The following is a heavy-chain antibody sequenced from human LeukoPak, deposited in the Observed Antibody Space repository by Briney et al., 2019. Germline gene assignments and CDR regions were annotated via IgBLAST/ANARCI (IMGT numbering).Heavy chain of an antibody. CDR1: GFTFSSYS. CDR3: ARDDSSGYPFDY. CDR2: ISSSSSYI. V-gene: IGHV3-21*01. J-gene: IGHJ4*02. D-gene: IGHD3-22*01. Sequence: PGGSLRLSCAASGFTFSSYSMNWVRQAPGKGLEWASSISSSSSYIYYADSVKGRFTISRDNAKNSLYLQMNSLRAEDTAVYYCARDDSSGYPFDYWGQGTLVTVSS.